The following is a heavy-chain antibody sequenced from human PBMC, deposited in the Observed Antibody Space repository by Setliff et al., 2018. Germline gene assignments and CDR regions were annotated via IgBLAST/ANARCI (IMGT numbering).Heavy chain of an antibody. J-gene: IGHJ6*03. V-gene: IGHV1-46*01. CDR1: GYSFTKYF. Sequence: ASVKVSCKTSGYSFTKYFLHWVRQAPGQGLEWMGMINPGGGSTTYAQKFQGRVTMTRDTSTSTVYMELSSLRTEDTAVYYCAREGVETRSSTDYRYYMDVWGKGTTVTVSS. CDR2: INPGGGST. D-gene: IGHD1-1*01. CDR3: AREGVETRSSTDYRYYMDV.